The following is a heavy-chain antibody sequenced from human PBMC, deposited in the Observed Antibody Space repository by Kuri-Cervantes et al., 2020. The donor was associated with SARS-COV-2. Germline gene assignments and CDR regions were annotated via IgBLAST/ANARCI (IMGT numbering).Heavy chain of an antibody. D-gene: IGHD2-8*01. J-gene: IGHJ6*02. V-gene: IGHV3-7*05. CDR1: GFTFSSYW. CDR2: IKQDGSEK. Sequence: GGSLRLSCAASGFTFSSYWMSWVRQAPGKGLEWVANIKQDGSEKYYVDSVKGRFTISRDNAKNSLYLQMNSLRAEDTAVYYCARGGYCTNGVCYTPPYYYYGIDVWGQGTTVTVSS. CDR3: ARGGYCTNGVCYTPPYYYYGIDV.